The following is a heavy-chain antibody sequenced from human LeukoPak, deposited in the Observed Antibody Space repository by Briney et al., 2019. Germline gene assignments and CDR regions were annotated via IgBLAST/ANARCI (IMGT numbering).Heavy chain of an antibody. CDR3: ARVKDFDIVATMKY. Sequence: GGSLRLSCAASGFTFSSYAMSWVRQAPGKGLEWVSYISSSGSTIYYADSVKGRFTISRDNAKNSLYLQMNSLRAEDTAVYYCARVKDFDIVATMKYWGQGTLVTVSS. J-gene: IGHJ4*02. CDR1: GFTFSSYA. CDR2: ISSSGSTI. D-gene: IGHD5-12*01. V-gene: IGHV3-48*04.